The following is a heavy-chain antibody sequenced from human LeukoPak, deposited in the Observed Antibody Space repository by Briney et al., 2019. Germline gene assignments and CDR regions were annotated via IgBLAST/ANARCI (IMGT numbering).Heavy chain of an antibody. CDR1: GFTVSSNY. CDR2: IYSGGST. D-gene: IGHD3-9*01. CDR3: ARSILTGYYLVPPFDY. J-gene: IGHJ4*02. V-gene: IGHV3-53*01. Sequence: PGGSLRLSCAASGFTVSSNYMSWVRQAPGKGLEWVSVIYSGGSTYYADSVKGRFTISRDNSKNTLYLQMNSLRAEDTAVYYCARSILTGYYLVPPFDYWGQGTLVTASS.